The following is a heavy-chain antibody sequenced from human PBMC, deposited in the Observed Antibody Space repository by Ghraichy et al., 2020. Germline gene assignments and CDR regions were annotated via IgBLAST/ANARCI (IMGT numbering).Heavy chain of an antibody. D-gene: IGHD1-26*01. CDR1: GYTFTGYY. CDR2: INPNSGGT. CDR3: ARRSYYDGNWFDP. Sequence: ASVKVSCKASGYTFTGYYMHWVRQAPGQGLEWMGRINPNSGGTNYAQKFQGRVTMTRDTSISTAYMELSRLRSDDTAVYYCARRSYYDGNWFDPWGQGTLVTVSS. V-gene: IGHV1-2*06. J-gene: IGHJ5*02.